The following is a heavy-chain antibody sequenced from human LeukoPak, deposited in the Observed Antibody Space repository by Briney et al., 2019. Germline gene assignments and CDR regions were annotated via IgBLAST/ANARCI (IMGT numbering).Heavy chain of an antibody. CDR1: GGSFSGYY. Sequence: PSETLSLTCAVYGGSFSGYYWSWIRQSPGKGLEWIGEIDHSGSTNYNPSLKSRVTISVDTSKNQLSLKQSAVTAADTAVYYCARGPPVYYDNGGCYFFDYWGQGTLVTVSS. D-gene: IGHD3-22*01. J-gene: IGHJ4*02. CDR3: ARGPPVYYDNGGCYFFDY. V-gene: IGHV4-34*01. CDR2: IDHSGST.